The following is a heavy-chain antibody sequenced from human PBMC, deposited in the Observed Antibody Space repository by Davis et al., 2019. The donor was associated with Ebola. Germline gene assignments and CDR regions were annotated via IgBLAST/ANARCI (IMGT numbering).Heavy chain of an antibody. D-gene: IGHD5-12*01. CDR1: GYTFTSYG. CDR3: ARCPWMEVRTYYYYYGMDV. J-gene: IGHJ6*02. Sequence: ASVKVSCKASGYTFTSYGISWVRQAPGQRLEWMGWINGGNGNTKYSQKFQGRVTITRDTSASTAYMELSSLRSEDTAVYYCARCPWMEVRTYYYYYGMDVWGQGTTVTVSS. CDR2: INGGNGNT. V-gene: IGHV1-3*01.